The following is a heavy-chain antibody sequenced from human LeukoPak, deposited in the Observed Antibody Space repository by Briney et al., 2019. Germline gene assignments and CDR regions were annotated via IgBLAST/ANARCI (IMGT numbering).Heavy chain of an antibody. CDR3: ARDHGSGSQRYFDY. CDR1: GASISTYY. Sequence: SETLSLTCTVSGASISTYYWSWIRQPAGKGLEWIGRIYTSGNTNYNPSLKSRVTMSVDTSEKQFSLRLSSVTAADTAVYFCARDHGSGSQRYFDYWGRGTLVTVSS. J-gene: IGHJ4*02. D-gene: IGHD3-10*01. CDR2: IYTSGNT. V-gene: IGHV4-4*07.